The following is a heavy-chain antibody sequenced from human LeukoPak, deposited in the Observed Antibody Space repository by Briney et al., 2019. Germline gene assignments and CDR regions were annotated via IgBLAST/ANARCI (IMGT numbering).Heavy chain of an antibody. Sequence: GASVKVSFKASVYSLTGYDMHWVRQAPGQGLEWMGWMNPNSGGTKYAQKFQGRVTMTRDTSISTAYMELSRLRSDDTAMYYCARDKLGFRELSLYDQWGQGTLVTVFS. CDR1: VYSLTGYD. D-gene: IGHD3-16*02. CDR3: ARDKLGFRELSLYDQ. J-gene: IGHJ5*02. CDR2: MNPNSGGT. V-gene: IGHV1-2*02.